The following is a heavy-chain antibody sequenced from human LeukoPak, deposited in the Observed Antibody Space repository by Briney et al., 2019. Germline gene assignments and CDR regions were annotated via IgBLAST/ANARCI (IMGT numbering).Heavy chain of an antibody. V-gene: IGHV4-59*08. J-gene: IGHJ5*02. Sequence: SETLSLTCTVSGDSISSYYWSWIRQPPGKGLEWIGYIYYSGSTNYNPSLKSRVTISVDTSKNQLSLKLSSVTAADTAVYYCASLFRSRRFDPWGQGTLVTVSS. CDR1: GDSISSYY. CDR2: IYYSGST. D-gene: IGHD1-26*01. CDR3: ASLFRSRRFDP.